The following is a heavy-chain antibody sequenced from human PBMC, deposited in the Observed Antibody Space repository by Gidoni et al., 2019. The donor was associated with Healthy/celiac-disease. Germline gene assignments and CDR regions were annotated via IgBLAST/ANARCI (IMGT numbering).Heavy chain of an antibody. CDR1: GFTFSSYW. CDR3: ARGMDFWSGSLLDY. Sequence: VQLVESGGGLVQHGGSLRLSCAASGFTFSSYWMSWVRQAPGKGLEWVANIKQDGSEKYYVDSVKGRFTISRDNAKNSLYLQMNSLRAEDTAVYYCARGMDFWSGSLLDYWGQGTLVTVSS. CDR2: IKQDGSEK. J-gene: IGHJ4*02. D-gene: IGHD3-3*01. V-gene: IGHV3-7*03.